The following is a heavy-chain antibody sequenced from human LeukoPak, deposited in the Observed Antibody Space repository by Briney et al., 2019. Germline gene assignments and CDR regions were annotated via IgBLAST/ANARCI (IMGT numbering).Heavy chain of an antibody. Sequence: KPSETLSLTGTVSGGSISSYYWSWIRQPPGEGLEWIGYIYYSGSTNYNPSLKSRVTISVDTSKNQFSLKLSSVTAADTAVYYCARAIAIFGVVIWDHYYYMDVWGKGTTVTVSS. V-gene: IGHV4-59*01. CDR2: IYYSGST. D-gene: IGHD3-3*01. CDR1: GGSISSYY. J-gene: IGHJ6*03. CDR3: ARAIAIFGVVIWDHYYYMDV.